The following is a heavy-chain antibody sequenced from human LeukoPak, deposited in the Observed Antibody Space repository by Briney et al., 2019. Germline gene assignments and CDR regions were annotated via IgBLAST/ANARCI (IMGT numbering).Heavy chain of an antibody. J-gene: IGHJ4*02. CDR1: GFTFSSYE. V-gene: IGHV3-48*03. CDR3: ARVSSIAAAGIPDY. D-gene: IGHD6-13*01. Sequence: PGGSLRLSCAASGFTFSSYEMNWVRQAPGKGLEWVSYISSSGSTIYYAASVKGRFTISRDNAKNSLYLQMNSLRAEDAAVYYCARVSSIAAAGIPDYWGQGTLVTVSS. CDR2: ISSSGSTI.